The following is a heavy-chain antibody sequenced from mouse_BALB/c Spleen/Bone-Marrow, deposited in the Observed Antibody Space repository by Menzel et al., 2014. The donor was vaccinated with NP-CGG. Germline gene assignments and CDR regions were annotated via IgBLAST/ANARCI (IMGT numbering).Heavy chain of an antibody. CDR3: TRRGFDF. V-gene: IGHV14-3*02. Sequence: VHVKQSGAELVKPGASVKLSCTASGFNIKDTYIHWVKRRPEQGLEWIGRIDPESGNIKYDPKFQVKATITADTSSNTAYLQLSSLTSEDTAVYYCTRRGFDFWGQGTTLTVSS. J-gene: IGHJ2*01. CDR1: GFNIKDTY. CDR2: IDPESGNI.